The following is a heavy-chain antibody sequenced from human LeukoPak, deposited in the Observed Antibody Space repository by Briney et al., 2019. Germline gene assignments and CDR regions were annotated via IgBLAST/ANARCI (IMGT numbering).Heavy chain of an antibody. D-gene: IGHD3-16*01. V-gene: IGHV3-21*01. Sequence: GGSLRLSCAASGFTFSTYSMNWVRQAPGKGLEWVSSISSSSSYIYYADSVKGRFTISRDNAKNSLYLQMNSLRAEDTAVYYCARFQGGNYYYMDVWGKGTTVTVSS. CDR1: GFTFSTYS. CDR2: ISSSSSYI. CDR3: ARFQGGNYYYMDV. J-gene: IGHJ6*03.